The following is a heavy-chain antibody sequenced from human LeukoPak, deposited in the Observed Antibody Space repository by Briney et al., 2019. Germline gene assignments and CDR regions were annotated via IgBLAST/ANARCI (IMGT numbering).Heavy chain of an antibody. Sequence: ASVKVSCKASGGTFSSYAISWVRQAPGQGLEWMGGIIPIFGTANYAQKFQGRVTITADESTSTAYMELSSLRSEDTAVYYCARAVVLRFLEWLYTKPPNWFDPWGQGTLVTVSS. V-gene: IGHV1-69*13. J-gene: IGHJ5*02. D-gene: IGHD3-3*01. CDR2: IIPIFGTA. CDR3: ARAVVLRFLEWLYTKPPNWFDP. CDR1: GGTFSSYA.